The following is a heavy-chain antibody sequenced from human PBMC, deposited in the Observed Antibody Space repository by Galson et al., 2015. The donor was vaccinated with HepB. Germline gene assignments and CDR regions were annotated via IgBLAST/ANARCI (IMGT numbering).Heavy chain of an antibody. V-gene: IGHV1-2*06. Sequence: SVKVSCKASGYSFTGYYMHWVRQAPGQGLEWMGRINPNSGGTNYAQKFQGRVTMTRDTSISTAYMELTRLISDDTAVYYCARVDGSSIHIGGAFDIWGQGTMVTVSS. CDR3: ARVDGSSIHIGGAFDI. D-gene: IGHD3-10*01. CDR2: INPNSGGT. J-gene: IGHJ3*02. CDR1: GYSFTGYY.